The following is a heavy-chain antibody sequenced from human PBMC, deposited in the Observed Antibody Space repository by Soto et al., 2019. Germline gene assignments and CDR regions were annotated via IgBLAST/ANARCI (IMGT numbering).Heavy chain of an antibody. CDR3: AKSSGPGYRYSNWYFDL. Sequence: EVQLVESGGGLVQPGGSLRLSCAASGFTFGGNAMSWVRQAPGKGLEWVSDLIGSGVSTYYAASVRGRFTISRDKWKNTLLLQMNSLRDGDTAVSYCAKSSGPGYRYSNWYFDLWGHGTLVTVSS. CDR1: GFTFGGNA. J-gene: IGHJ2*01. CDR2: LIGSGVST. V-gene: IGHV3-23*04. D-gene: IGHD6-25*01.